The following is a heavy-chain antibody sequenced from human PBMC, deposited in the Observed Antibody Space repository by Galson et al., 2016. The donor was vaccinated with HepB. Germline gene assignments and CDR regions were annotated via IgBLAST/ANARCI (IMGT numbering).Heavy chain of an antibody. Sequence: SLRLSCAASGFTFSHYGMHWVRQLPGKGPEWVAAIWYDGSNPHYADSVKGRFTISRDNSKNTLYLQMNTLRAEATALYYCARDLHLAWYFDLWGRGTWVTVSS. J-gene: IGHJ2*01. CDR2: IWYDGSNP. V-gene: IGHV3-33*01. CDR1: GFTFSHYG. CDR3: ARDLHLAWYFDL.